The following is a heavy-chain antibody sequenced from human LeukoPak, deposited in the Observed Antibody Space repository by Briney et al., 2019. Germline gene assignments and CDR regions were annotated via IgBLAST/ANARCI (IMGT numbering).Heavy chain of an antibody. Sequence: PSETLSLTCTVSGGSISSHYWSWIRQPSGKGLEWIGDIYYSGSTNYNPSLKSRVTISVDTSKNQFSLRLSSVTAADTAVYYSARLASGSYGPLTPFDYWGQGTLVTVSS. J-gene: IGHJ4*02. D-gene: IGHD1-26*01. CDR2: IYYSGST. V-gene: IGHV4-59*08. CDR3: ARLASGSYGPLTPFDY. CDR1: GGSISSHY.